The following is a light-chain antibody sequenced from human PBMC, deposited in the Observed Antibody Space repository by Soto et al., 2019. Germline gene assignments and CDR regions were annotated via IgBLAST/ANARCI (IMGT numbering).Light chain of an antibody. Sequence: QSVLTQPPSVSGAPGQWVTISCTGSSSNIGAGYDVHWYQQLPGTAPKLLIYGNSNRPSGVPDRFSGSKSCASASLAITGLQAEDEADYYCQSYDSSLSGSVFGGGTKLTVL. V-gene: IGLV1-40*01. CDR1: SSNIGAGYD. CDR3: QSYDSSLSGSV. CDR2: GNS. J-gene: IGLJ2*01.